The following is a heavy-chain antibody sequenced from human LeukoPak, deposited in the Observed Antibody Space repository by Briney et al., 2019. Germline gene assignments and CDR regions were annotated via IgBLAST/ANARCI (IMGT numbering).Heavy chain of an antibody. Sequence: GGSLRLSCAVSGITLSNYGMSWVRQAPGKGLEWVAGVSDSGGSTNYADSVKGLFTISRDNAKNTLYLQMNSLRAEDTAVYFCAKRGVVIRAVIIVGFHKEAYYFDYWGQGALVTVSS. J-gene: IGHJ4*02. CDR2: VSDSGGST. CDR3: AKRGVVIRAVIIVGFHKEAYYFDY. CDR1: GITLSNYG. D-gene: IGHD3-10*01. V-gene: IGHV3-23*01.